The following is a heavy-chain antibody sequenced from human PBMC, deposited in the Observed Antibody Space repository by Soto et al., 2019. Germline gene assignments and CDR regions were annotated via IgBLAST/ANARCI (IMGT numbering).Heavy chain of an antibody. CDR3: ARGRRAVADDAEFDS. J-gene: IGHJ4*01. D-gene: IGHD6-19*01. Sequence: SETLSLTCAVSGGSIISSNCWSGVRQPPGRGLEWIGEIYHGVSTEYNPSLKSRVSISVDKSKNQFSLKLTSVTAADTAMYFCARGRRAVADDAEFDSWG. V-gene: IGHV4-4*02. CDR2: IYHGVST. CDR1: GGSIISSNC.